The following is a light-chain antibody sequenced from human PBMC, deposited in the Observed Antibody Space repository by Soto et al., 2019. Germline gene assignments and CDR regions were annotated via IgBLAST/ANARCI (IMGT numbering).Light chain of an antibody. CDR2: GAF. Sequence: EMVLTQSPGTLYLSPGERATLSCRASQSVSDNYLAWYQHKPGQAPRLLIYGAFTRATGSPDRFSGSGSGTDFRLTISRLEPEDFAVYYCQQYGSSPPWRFGQGTTGEIK. CDR1: QSVSDNY. J-gene: IGKJ1*01. V-gene: IGKV3-20*01. CDR3: QQYGSSPPWR.